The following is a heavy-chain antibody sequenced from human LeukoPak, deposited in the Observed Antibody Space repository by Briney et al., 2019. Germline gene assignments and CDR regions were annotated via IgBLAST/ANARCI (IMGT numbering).Heavy chain of an antibody. J-gene: IGHJ6*02. V-gene: IGHV1-69*13. CDR1: GYTFTSYA. Sequence: GASVKVSCKASGYTFTSYAMNWVRQAPGQGLEWMGGIIPIFGTANYAQKFQGRVTITADESTSTAYMELSSLRSEDTAVYYCAIGITIFGVVRYYYYGMDVWGQGTTVTVSS. CDR3: AIGITIFGVVRYYYYGMDV. D-gene: IGHD3-3*01. CDR2: IIPIFGTA.